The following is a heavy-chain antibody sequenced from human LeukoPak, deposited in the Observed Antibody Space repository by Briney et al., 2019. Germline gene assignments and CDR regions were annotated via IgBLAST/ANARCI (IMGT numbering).Heavy chain of an antibody. CDR1: GGSISSYY. CDR3: ARWWLIKGFDY. J-gene: IGHJ4*02. CDR2: IYYSEST. Sequence: PSETLSLTCTVSGGSISSYYWSWIRQPPGKGLEWIGYIYYSESTNYNPSLKSQVTISVDTSKNQFSLKLSSVTAADTAVYYCARWWLIKGFDYWGQGTLVTVSS. V-gene: IGHV4-59*01. D-gene: IGHD6-19*01.